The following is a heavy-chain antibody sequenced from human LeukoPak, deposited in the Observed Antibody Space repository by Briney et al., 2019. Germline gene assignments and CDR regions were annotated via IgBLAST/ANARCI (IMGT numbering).Heavy chain of an antibody. D-gene: IGHD2-2*01. CDR1: GFTFSSYA. V-gene: IGHV3-23*01. J-gene: IGHJ3*02. CDR3: AKDSGCPSTTCHEGNAFDI. Sequence: AGGSLRLSCAASGFTFSSYAMSWVRQAPGKGLEWVSGISGRGGNRYYADSVKGRFTISRDNSKNTLYLQMNSLRAEDTGECYCAKDSGCPSTTCHEGNAFDIWGLGTMVTVSS. CDR2: ISGRGGNR.